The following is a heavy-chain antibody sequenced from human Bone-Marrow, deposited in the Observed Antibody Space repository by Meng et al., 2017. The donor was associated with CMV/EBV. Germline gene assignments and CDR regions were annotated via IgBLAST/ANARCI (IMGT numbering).Heavy chain of an antibody. J-gene: IGHJ6*02. CDR2: ISSSSSYI. CDR1: GFTFSSYS. Sequence: GESLKISCAASGFTFSSYSMNWVRQAPGKGLEWVSSISSSSSYIYYADSVKGRFTISRDNAKNSLYLQMNSLRAEDTAVYYCARGGGGDYYGMDVSGQGTTVTVSS. D-gene: IGHD2-15*01. CDR3: ARGGGGDYYGMDV. V-gene: IGHV3-21*01.